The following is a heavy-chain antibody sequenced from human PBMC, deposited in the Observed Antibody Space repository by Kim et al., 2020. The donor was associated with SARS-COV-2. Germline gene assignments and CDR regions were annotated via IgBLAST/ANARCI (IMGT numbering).Heavy chain of an antibody. CDR1: GFTFSSYS. D-gene: IGHD3-9*01. CDR3: ASVPVPNYDILTGYCRNYYYYGMDV. J-gene: IGHJ6*02. Sequence: GGSLRLSCAASGFTFSSYSMNWVRQAPGKGLEWVSSISSSSSYIYYADSVKGRFTISRDNAKNSLYLQMNSLRAEDTAVYYCASVPVPNYDILTGYCRNYYYYGMDVWGQGTTVTVSS. V-gene: IGHV3-21*01. CDR2: ISSSSSYI.